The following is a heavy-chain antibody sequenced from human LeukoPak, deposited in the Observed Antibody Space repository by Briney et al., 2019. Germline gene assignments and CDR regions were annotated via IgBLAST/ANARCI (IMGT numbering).Heavy chain of an antibody. J-gene: IGHJ5*02. CDR3: ARHQSDTVGKKGVNWFDP. CDR1: VGSIKNYY. V-gene: IGHV4-59*01. CDR2: IYFGGTT. Sequence: SETLSLTCSVSVGSIKNYYWSWIRQSPGKGLEWLGNIYFGGTTDYNSSLKSRLTISVDTFKNQLSLNLQSVTAADTATYYCARHQSDTVGKKGVNWFDPWGQGTLVTVSS. D-gene: IGHD4-23*01.